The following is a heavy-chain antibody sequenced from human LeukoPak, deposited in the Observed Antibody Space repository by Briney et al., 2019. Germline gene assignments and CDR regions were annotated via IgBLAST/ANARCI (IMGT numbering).Heavy chain of an antibody. J-gene: IGHJ4*02. V-gene: IGHV4-34*01. D-gene: IGHD3-10*01. CDR2: INHSGST. CDR1: GGSFSGYY. Sequence: SETLSLTCAVYGGSFSGYYWSWIRQPPGKGLEWIGEINHSGSTNYNPSLKSRVTISVDTSKNQFSLKLSSVTAADTAVYYCARRLLWFGEPPGFDYWGQGTLVTVSS. CDR3: ARRLLWFGEPPGFDY.